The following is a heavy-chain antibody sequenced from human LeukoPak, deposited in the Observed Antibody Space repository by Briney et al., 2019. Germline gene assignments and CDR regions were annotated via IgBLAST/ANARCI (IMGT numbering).Heavy chain of an antibody. CDR1: GGSFSGYY. CDR2: INHSGST. CDR3: ARGRIVVVTAIPDWWFDP. V-gene: IGHV4-34*01. Sequence: PSETLSLTCAVYGGSFSGYYWSWIRQPPGKGLEWIGEINHSGSTNYNPSLKSRVTISVDTSRNQFSLKLSSVTAADTAVYYCARGRIVVVTAIPDWWFDPWGQGTLVTVSS. D-gene: IGHD2-21*02. J-gene: IGHJ5*02.